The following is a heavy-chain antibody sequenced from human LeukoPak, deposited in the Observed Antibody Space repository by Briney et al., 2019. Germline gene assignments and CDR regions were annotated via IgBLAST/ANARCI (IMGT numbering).Heavy chain of an antibody. CDR2: FDPEDGET. D-gene: IGHD3-10*01. J-gene: IGHJ6*02. Sequence: ASVKVSCKVSGYTLTELSMHWMRQAPGKGLEWMGGFDPEDGETIYAQKFQGRVTMTEDTSTDTAYMELSSLRSEDTAVYYCATDGSGSFHYYYYGMDVWGQGTTVTVSS. V-gene: IGHV1-24*01. CDR3: ATDGSGSFHYYYYGMDV. CDR1: GYTLTELS.